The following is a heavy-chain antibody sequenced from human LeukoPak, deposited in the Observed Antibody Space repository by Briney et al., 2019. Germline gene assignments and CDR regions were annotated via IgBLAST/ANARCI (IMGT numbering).Heavy chain of an antibody. CDR1: GGSFSGYY. CDR2: INHNGRT. V-gene: IGHV4-34*01. J-gene: IGHJ5*02. CDR3: ARPLGYCSDSRCPQSWFDP. Sequence: SETLSLTCAVSGGSFSGYYWTWIRQPPGKGLEWIGEINHNGRTNYNPSLKSRVIMSVDTSKNQFSLKLSSVTAADAAVYYCARPLGYCSDSRCPQSWFDPWGQGTLVTVSS. D-gene: IGHD2-15*01.